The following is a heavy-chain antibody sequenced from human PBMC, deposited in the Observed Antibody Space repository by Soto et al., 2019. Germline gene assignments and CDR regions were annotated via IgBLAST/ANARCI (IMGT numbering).Heavy chain of an antibody. V-gene: IGHV3-30*18. J-gene: IGHJ6*02. Sequence: RGCSLRLSCASSIVTFISYCTLWVRQAPGKGLEWVAVISSDGSNQYYADCVKGGFTISRDNSSSKLHLQVNNLRTDDTAEYYYAKGRGHSFGKGYYGMAVWGQGTTVTVSS. CDR2: ISSDGSNQ. D-gene: IGHD5-18*01. CDR3: AKGRGHSFGKGYYGMAV. CDR1: IVTFISYC.